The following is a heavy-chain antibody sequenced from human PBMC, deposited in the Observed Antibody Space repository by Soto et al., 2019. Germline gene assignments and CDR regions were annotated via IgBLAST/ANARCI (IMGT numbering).Heavy chain of an antibody. D-gene: IGHD2-8*01. V-gene: IGHV1-69*08. J-gene: IGHJ5*02. CDR1: GDTFSTYI. Sequence: QVQLVQSGAEVKKPGSSVKVSCKASGDTFSTYIVSWVRQAPGQGLEWMGGIIPIVGMAKYAQKFQGRVTITAYNATSTAYMELSSLRSEDTAVYYCAREVTGYCSNGVCFSVKWFDPWGQGTLVTVSS. CDR2: IIPIVGMA. CDR3: AREVTGYCSNGVCFSVKWFDP.